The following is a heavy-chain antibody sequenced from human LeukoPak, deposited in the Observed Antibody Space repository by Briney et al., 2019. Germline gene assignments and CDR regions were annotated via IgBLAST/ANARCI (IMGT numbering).Heavy chain of an antibody. Sequence: SETLSLTCAVYGGSFSGYYWSWTRQPPGKGLEWIGEINHSGSTNYNPSLKSRVTISVDTSKNQFSLKLSSVTAADTAVYYCAREQGNRRDSAMVRGVFDYWGQGTLVTVSS. J-gene: IGHJ4*02. D-gene: IGHD3-10*01. CDR1: GGSFSGYY. CDR3: AREQGNRRDSAMVRGVFDY. V-gene: IGHV4-34*01. CDR2: INHSGST.